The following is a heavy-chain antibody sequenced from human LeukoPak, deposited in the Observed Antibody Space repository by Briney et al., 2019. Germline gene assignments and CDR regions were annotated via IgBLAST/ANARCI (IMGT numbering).Heavy chain of an antibody. J-gene: IGHJ4*02. CDR1: GFTFSSYG. V-gene: IGHV1-2*02. CDR3: ASETPTTYCSSTSCYDY. D-gene: IGHD2-2*01. CDR2: INPNSGGT. Sequence: GGSLRLSCAASGFTFSSYGMHWVRQAPGQGLEWMGWINPNSGGTNYAQKFQGRVTMTRDTSISTAYMELSRLRSDDTAVYYCASETPTTYCSSTSCYDYWGQGTLVTVSS.